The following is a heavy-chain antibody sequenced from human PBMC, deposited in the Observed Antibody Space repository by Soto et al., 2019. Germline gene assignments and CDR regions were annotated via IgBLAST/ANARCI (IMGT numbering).Heavy chain of an antibody. J-gene: IGHJ5*02. CDR1: GFTFSDFY. V-gene: IGHV3-11*01. D-gene: IGHD2-2*02. CDR3: ARGYTSPWA. Sequence: PRGSLRLSCAASGFTFSDFYMSWFRQAPGKGLEWVSYISNTGTPISYADSVKGRFTVSRDNAKNSLFLQLDSLRAEDTAMYYCARGYTSPWAWGLGTLVTVSS. CDR2: ISNTGTPI.